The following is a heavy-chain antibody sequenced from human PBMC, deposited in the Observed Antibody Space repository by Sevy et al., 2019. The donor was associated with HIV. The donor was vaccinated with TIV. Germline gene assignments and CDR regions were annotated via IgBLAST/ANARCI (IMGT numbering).Heavy chain of an antibody. CDR2: ISRSGDTT. Sequence: GGSLRLSCAASGFTFSNSAMNWVRQAPGKGLEWVSSISRSGDTTYYGDSVKGRFTISRDNSKNIVYLQMNNLRAEDTAVYYCAKASNWGSTYCFDFWGQGTLVTVSS. CDR3: AKASNWGSTYCFDF. V-gene: IGHV3-23*01. J-gene: IGHJ4*02. CDR1: GFTFSNSA. D-gene: IGHD7-27*01.